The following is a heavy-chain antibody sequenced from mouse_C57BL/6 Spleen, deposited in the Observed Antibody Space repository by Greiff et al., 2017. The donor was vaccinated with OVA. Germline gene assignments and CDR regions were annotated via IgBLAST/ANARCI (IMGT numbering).Heavy chain of an antibody. D-gene: IGHD1-1*01. CDR2: IHPNSGST. Sequence: QVQLQQSGAELVKPGASVKLSCKASGYTFTSYWMHWVKQRPGQGLEWIGMIHPNSGSTNYNEKFKSKATLTVDKSSSTAYMQLSSLTSEDSAVYYCAREGFITTVVANFDYWGQGTTLTVSS. V-gene: IGHV1-64*01. CDR3: AREGFITTVVANFDY. J-gene: IGHJ2*01. CDR1: GYTFTSYW.